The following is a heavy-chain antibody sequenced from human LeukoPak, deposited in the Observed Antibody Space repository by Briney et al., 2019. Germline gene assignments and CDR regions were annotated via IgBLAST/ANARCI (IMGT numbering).Heavy chain of an antibody. V-gene: IGHV4-59*04. Sequence: SETLSLTCTVSGGSISRYYWNWIRQPPGKGLEWIGYIYYSGSTYYNPSLKSRVTISVDTSKNQFSLKLSSVTAADTAVYYCARLGGYDILTGRRIDYWGQGTLVTVSS. CDR3: ARLGGYDILTGRRIDY. CDR1: GGSISRYY. CDR2: IYYSGST. D-gene: IGHD3-9*01. J-gene: IGHJ4*02.